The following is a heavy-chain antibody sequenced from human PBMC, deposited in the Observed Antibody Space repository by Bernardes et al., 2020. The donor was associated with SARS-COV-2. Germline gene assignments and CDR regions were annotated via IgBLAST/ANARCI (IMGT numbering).Heavy chain of an antibody. J-gene: IGHJ4*02. V-gene: IGHV4-39*01. CDR2: ISHTGGT. CDR1: GGSIGSNNYY. CDR3: ARQFAGGTYYYALGAIKFLDY. Sequence: SETLSLTCTVSGGSIGSNNYYWGWIRQPPGKGLEWIGSISHTGGTYYKLSLESRVTMSVDTSQNQFSLTLNSLTAADTAIYYCARQFAGGTYYYALGAIKFLDYWGQGILVTGSS. D-gene: IGHD3-10*02.